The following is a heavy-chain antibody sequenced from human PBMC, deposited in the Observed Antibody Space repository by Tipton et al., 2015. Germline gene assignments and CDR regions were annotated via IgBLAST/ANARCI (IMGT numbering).Heavy chain of an antibody. Sequence: TLSLTCTVSGDSISTHCWSWIRQPPGKGLEWIGCIYNSGSTSYSSSLKSRVTISVDTSKNQFSLNLSSVTTADTAVYYCAGSRSGWFPDAFDIWGQGTMVTVSS. CDR3: AGSRSGWFPDAFDI. V-gene: IGHV4-59*11. CDR1: GDSISTHC. D-gene: IGHD6-19*01. J-gene: IGHJ3*02. CDR2: IYNSGST.